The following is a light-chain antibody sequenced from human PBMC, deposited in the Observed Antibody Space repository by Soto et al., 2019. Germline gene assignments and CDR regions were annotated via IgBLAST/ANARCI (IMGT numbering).Light chain of an antibody. CDR2: DTS. Sequence: EIVLTQSPATLSLSPGESATLSCRASQSLDSFLSWYQQKPGQPPRLLNSDTSSRAPGVPARFSGSGSGTDFTLTISNLEPDDFAVCYCQQRARWITFGQGTRLEIK. CDR1: QSLDSF. CDR3: QQRARWIT. J-gene: IGKJ5*01. V-gene: IGKV3-11*01.